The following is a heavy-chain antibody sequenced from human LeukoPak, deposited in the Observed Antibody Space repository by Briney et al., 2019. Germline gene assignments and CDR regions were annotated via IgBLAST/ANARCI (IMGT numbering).Heavy chain of an antibody. Sequence: GESLRLSCAASGFTFSSYSMNWVRQAPGKGLEWVSSISSSSSYIYYADSVKGRFTISRDNAKNSLYLQMNSLRAEDTAVYYCARGGIFGYYFDYWGQGTLVTVSS. CDR1: GFTFSSYS. D-gene: IGHD3-16*02. V-gene: IGHV3-21*01. CDR3: ARGGIFGYYFDY. J-gene: IGHJ4*02. CDR2: ISSSSSYI.